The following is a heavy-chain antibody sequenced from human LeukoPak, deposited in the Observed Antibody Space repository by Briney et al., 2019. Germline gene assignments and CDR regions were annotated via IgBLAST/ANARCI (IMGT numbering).Heavy chain of an antibody. CDR1: GGSISSRSHS. Sequence: SETLSLTCTVSGGSISSRSHSWGRIRQPPGKGLEWIGSLYYSGSTYYNPSLKSRVTISVDTSKNQFSLKLSSVTAADTALYYCARWEESDAFDIWGQGTMVTVSS. J-gene: IGHJ3*02. CDR2: LYYSGST. CDR3: ARWEESDAFDI. D-gene: IGHD1-26*01. V-gene: IGHV4-39*01.